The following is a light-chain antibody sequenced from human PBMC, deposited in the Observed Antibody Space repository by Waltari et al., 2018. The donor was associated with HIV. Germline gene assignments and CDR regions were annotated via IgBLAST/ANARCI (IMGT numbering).Light chain of an antibody. Sequence: QAGLTQSPSVSKALGQTATLTCTGDKNNVGFQGASWLKHHQGHPPKLLSYRGNNRPSGVPDRFSASTSGKTASLNITGLLADDEADYYCSSWDTKLNGWVFGGGTHLTVL. CDR1: KNNVGFQG. CDR3: SSWDTKLNGWV. V-gene: IGLV10-54*01. CDR2: RGN. J-gene: IGLJ3*02.